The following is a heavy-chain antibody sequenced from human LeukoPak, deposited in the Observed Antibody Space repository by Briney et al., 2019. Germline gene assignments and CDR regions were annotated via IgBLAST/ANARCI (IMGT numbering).Heavy chain of an antibody. CDR1: GFTVSSNY. CDR3: ARGIGSQLRSGWFDP. D-gene: IGHD3-3*01. Sequence: GGSLRLSCAASGFTVSSNYMSWVRQAPGKGLGWVSVIYSGGNTYYADSVEGRFTISRDNSKNTLYLQMNSLRAEDTAVYYCARGIGSQLRSGWFDPWGQGTLVTVSS. J-gene: IGHJ5*02. V-gene: IGHV3-66*01. CDR2: IYSGGNT.